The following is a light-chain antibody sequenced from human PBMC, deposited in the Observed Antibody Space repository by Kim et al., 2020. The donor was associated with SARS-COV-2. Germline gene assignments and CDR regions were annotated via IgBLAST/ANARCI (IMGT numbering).Light chain of an antibody. V-gene: IGKV1-39*01. CDR2: AAS. J-gene: IGKJ2*02. Sequence: SSSVGDRVTIPCRTSQTISNYLNWYQQKPGKAPKLLIYAASNLQSGVPSRFSGSGSGTDFTLTISSLQSEDFATYYCQQSYSTPRTFGQGTKLEI. CDR3: QQSYSTPRT. CDR1: QTISNY.